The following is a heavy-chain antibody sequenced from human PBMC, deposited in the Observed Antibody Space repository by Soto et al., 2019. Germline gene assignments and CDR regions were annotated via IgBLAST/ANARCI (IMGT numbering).Heavy chain of an antibody. D-gene: IGHD5-18*01. CDR1: GGSISSYY. CDR3: ARDRGYSYGPSRNYYYYGMDV. CDR2: IYYSGKT. J-gene: IGHJ6*02. V-gene: IGHV4-59*01. Sequence: SETLSLTCTVSGGSISSYYWSWIRQPPGKGLEWIGYIYYSGKTYYNPSLKSRVTISVDTSKNQFSLKLTSVTAADTAVYYCARDRGYSYGPSRNYYYYGMDVWGQGTTVTVSS.